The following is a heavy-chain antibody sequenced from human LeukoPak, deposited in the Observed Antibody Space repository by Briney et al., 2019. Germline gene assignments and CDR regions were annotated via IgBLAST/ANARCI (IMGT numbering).Heavy chain of an antibody. Sequence: GASVKVSCKPSGYTFTSYGISWVRQAPGQGLEWMGWISAYNGNTNYAQKLQGRVTMTTDTSTSTAYMELRSLRSDDTAVYYCARAGFPWASSWPDYWGQGTLVTVSS. D-gene: IGHD2-2*01. J-gene: IGHJ4*02. CDR2: ISAYNGNT. CDR1: GYTFTSYG. CDR3: ARAGFPWASSWPDY. V-gene: IGHV1-18*01.